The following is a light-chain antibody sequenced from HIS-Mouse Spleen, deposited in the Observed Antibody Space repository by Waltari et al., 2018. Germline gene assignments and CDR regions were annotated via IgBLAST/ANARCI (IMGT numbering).Light chain of an antibody. Sequence: QSALTQPPSASGSPGQSVPISCTGTSSDVGGYNDVSLYQQHPGKAPKLMIYEVSKRPSGVPDRFSGSKSGNTASLTVSGLQAEDEADYYCSSYAGSNKVFGGGTKLTVL. CDR3: SSYAGSNKV. CDR2: EVS. J-gene: IGLJ2*01. V-gene: IGLV2-8*01. CDR1: SSDVGGYND.